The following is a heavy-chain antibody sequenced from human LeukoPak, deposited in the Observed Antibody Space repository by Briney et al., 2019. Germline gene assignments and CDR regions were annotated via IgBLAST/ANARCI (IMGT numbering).Heavy chain of an antibody. CDR3: ARRASATEDLDY. Sequence: GEXLKISFKGSGYSFTSYWIAWVRQMPGKGVEWMGIIYPGECDNRYSPSFEGEVTISDDKSINTAYLRWSSLKASDTAIYYCARRASATEDLDYWGQGTLVTVSS. J-gene: IGHJ4*02. CDR1: GYSFTSYW. V-gene: IGHV5-51*01. CDR2: IYPGECDN.